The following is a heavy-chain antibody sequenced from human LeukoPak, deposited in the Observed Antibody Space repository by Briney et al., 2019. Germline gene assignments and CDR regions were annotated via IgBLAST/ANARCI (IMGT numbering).Heavy chain of an antibody. J-gene: IGHJ6*02. D-gene: IGHD6-13*01. V-gene: IGHV3-48*01. CDR2: IGPSSSISYLST. Sequence: GGSLRLSCVVYGFSLGDFNMIWVRQAPGKGLEWLSYIGPSSSISYLSTYYAQSAKGRFTISRDIASNSLFLQMSSLRAEDTAVYYCARDLDLMDHIAAAGGFIAYYGMDVWGQGTTVTVSS. CDR1: GFSLGDFN. CDR3: ARDLDLMDHIAAAGGFIAYYGMDV.